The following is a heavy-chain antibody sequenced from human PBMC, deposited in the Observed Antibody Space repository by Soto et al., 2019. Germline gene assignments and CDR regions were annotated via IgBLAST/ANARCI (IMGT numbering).Heavy chain of an antibody. Sequence: GGSLRRSCADSGFTFSAYWMHWVRQAPGEGLVCVSRINSDGTTTNYADSVKGRFTISRDNAENTLYLQMNSLRAEDTAVYYCARDGAYCGGDCYSLWYFDLWGRGTLVTVSS. V-gene: IGHV3-74*01. CDR1: GFTFSAYW. D-gene: IGHD2-21*02. CDR2: INSDGTTT. CDR3: ARDGAYCGGDCYSLWYFDL. J-gene: IGHJ2*01.